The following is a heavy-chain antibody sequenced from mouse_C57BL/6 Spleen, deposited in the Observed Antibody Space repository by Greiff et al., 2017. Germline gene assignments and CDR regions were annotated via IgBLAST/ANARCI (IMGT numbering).Heavy chain of an antibody. CDR2: GQGLEWIG. D-gene: IGHD1-1*01. Sequence: QVQLKQSGPELARPWASVKISCQAFYTFSRRVHFAIRDSNYWMQWVQQRPGQGLEWIGAISPGNGVTSYNQKFKGKATLTADKSSCPAYMQLSSLTTEGSAVYYGAINYYGSPYWYFDVWGTGTTVTGSS. J-gene: IGHJ1*03. CDR3: TEGSAVYYGAINYYGSPYWYFDV. CDR1: YTFS. V-gene: IGHV1-87*01.